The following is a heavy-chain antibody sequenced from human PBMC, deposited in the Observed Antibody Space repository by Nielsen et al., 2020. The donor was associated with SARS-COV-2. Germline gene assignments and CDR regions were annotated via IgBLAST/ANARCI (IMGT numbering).Heavy chain of an antibody. V-gene: IGHV1-3*01. Sequence: ASVKVSCKASGFTFTNYAFHWVRQAPGQGLEWMGWINAANGNTQYAQKFQGRVTITRDASASTAYMELSGLRSEDTAVYYCAGYSSNWYFAFDPWGQGTLVTVSS. D-gene: IGHD6-13*01. J-gene: IGHJ5*02. CDR3: AGYSSNWYFAFDP. CDR1: GFTFTNYA. CDR2: INAANGNT.